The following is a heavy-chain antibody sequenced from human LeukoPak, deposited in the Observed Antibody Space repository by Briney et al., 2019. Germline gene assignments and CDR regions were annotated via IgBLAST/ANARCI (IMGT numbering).Heavy chain of an antibody. CDR2: INARGDT. J-gene: IGHJ5*02. Sequence: PETLSLTCAVNGWSFNDYYWNWIRQPPGKGPEWIGEINARGDTNFNPSLKSRVTISVDTSKSQFSLRLTSMIAADTAVYYCARGQVPAARGYNWFDPWGQGTLVTVSS. D-gene: IGHD2-2*01. CDR3: ARGQVPAARGYNWFDP. V-gene: IGHV4-34*01. CDR1: GWSFNDYY.